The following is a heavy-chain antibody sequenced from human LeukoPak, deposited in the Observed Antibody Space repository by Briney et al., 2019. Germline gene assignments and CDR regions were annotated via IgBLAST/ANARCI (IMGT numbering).Heavy chain of an antibody. Sequence: GGSLRLSCAASGFTFSSYEMNWVRQAPGKGLEWVSYISSGTTTIYYADSVKGRFTISRDNAKNSPYLQMNSLRAEDTAVYYCARRYCSSTSCTLDYWGQGTLVTVSS. CDR1: GFTFSSYE. J-gene: IGHJ4*02. CDR2: ISSGTTTI. V-gene: IGHV3-48*03. D-gene: IGHD2-2*01. CDR3: ARRYCSSTSCTLDY.